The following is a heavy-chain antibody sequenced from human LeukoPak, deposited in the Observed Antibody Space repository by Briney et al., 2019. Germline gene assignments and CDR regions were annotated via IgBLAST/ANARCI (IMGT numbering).Heavy chain of an antibody. CDR3: ARSPYSGSYSGFDY. CDR2: IYHSGST. D-gene: IGHD1-26*01. CDR1: GGSISSGGYY. J-gene: IGHJ4*02. Sequence: SQTLSLTCTVSGGSISSGGYYWSWIRQPPGKGLEWIGYIYHSGSTYYNPSLKSRVTISVDRSKNQFSLKLRSVTAADTAVYYCARSPYSGSYSGFDYWGQGTLVTVSS. V-gene: IGHV4-30-2*01.